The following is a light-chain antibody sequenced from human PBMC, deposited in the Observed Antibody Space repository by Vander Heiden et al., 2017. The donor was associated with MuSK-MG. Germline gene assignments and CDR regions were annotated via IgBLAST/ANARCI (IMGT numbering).Light chain of an antibody. CDR1: QSISIY. CDR2: AAS. CDR3: QQSYSTPFT. Sequence: DIQMTQSPSSLSASVGDRVTITCRASQSISIYLNWYQQKPGKAPKVLIYAASSLQSGVPSRFSGSGSGTDFTLTISSLQPEDFATYYCQQSYSTPFTCGPGTKVEIK. J-gene: IGKJ3*01. V-gene: IGKV1-39*01.